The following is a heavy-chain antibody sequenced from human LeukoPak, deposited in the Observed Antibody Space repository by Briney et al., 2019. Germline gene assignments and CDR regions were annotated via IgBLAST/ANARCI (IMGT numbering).Heavy chain of an antibody. CDR2: MNHGGRT. CDR1: GGSISSYS. Sequence: SETLSLTCTVSGGSISSYSWNWIRQPPGKGLEWIGEMNHGGRTNYNPSLKSRVTLSVDTSKNQFSLKLSSVTAADTAVYYCARGLREFGYYYYYMDVWGKGTTVTVSS. J-gene: IGHJ6*03. D-gene: IGHD3-10*01. CDR3: ARGLREFGYYYYYMDV. V-gene: IGHV4-34*01.